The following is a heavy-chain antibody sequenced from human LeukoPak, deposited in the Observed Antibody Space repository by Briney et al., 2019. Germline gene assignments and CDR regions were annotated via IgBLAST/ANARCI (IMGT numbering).Heavy chain of an antibody. V-gene: IGHV3-48*01. D-gene: IGHD1-26*01. Sequence: PGGSLRLSCAASGFTFSSFGMNWVRQAPGKGLEWISYISSTNSTIYYADSVKGRFTISRDSAKNSLYLQMNSLRAEDTAVYYCARHYSGAYGLGYWGQGTLVTVSS. CDR2: ISSTNSTI. CDR1: GFTFSSFG. CDR3: ARHYSGAYGLGY. J-gene: IGHJ4*02.